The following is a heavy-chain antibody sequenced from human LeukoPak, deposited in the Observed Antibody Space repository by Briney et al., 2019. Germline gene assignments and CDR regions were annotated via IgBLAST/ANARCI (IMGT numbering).Heavy chain of an antibody. Sequence: GESLRLSCVLSGLTFSDAWMSWVRQAPGKGLEWVGRIRNDRITDYAAPVQGRFSISRDNSKNTFYLQMNSLGAEDTAVYYCARASYSGNFIGYWGQGTLVTVSS. CDR1: GLTFSDAW. D-gene: IGHD1-26*01. V-gene: IGHV3-15*05. J-gene: IGHJ4*02. CDR2: IRNDRIT. CDR3: ARASYSGNFIGY.